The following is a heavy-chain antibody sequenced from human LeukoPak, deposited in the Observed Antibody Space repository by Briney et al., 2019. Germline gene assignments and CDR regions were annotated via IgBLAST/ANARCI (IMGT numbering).Heavy chain of an antibody. J-gene: IGHJ6*02. Sequence: KTSETLSLTCAVYGGSFSGYYWSWIRQPPGKGLEWIGEINHSGSTNYNPSLKSRVTISVDTSKNQFSLKLSSVTAADTAVYYCARDRGYCSSTSCYYYYYGMDVWGQGTTVTVSS. CDR2: INHSGST. V-gene: IGHV4-34*01. D-gene: IGHD2-2*03. CDR1: GGSFSGYY. CDR3: ARDRGYCSSTSCYYYYYGMDV.